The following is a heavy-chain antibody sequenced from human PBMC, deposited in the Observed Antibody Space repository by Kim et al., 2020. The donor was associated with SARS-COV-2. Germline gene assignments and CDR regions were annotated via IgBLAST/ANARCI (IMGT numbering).Heavy chain of an antibody. CDR3: ARIPPLVRGASDY. Sequence: YSTALKTRLTISKDTSKNQVVLTMTNMDPVDTATYYCARIPPLVRGASDYWGQGTLVTVSS. V-gene: IGHV2-70*01. J-gene: IGHJ4*02. D-gene: IGHD3-10*01.